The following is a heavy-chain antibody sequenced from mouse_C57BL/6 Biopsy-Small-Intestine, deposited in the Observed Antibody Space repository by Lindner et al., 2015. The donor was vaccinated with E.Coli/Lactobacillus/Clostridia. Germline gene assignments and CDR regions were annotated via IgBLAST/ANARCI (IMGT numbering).Heavy chain of an antibody. Sequence: VQLQESGGGLVQPKGSLKLSCAASGFSFNTYAMNWVRQAPGKGLEWVARIRSKSNKYATYYADSVKDRFTISRDDSESMLYLQMSNLKTEDTAMYYCVRGTGNYFDYWGQGTTLTVSS. CDR2: IRSKSNKYAT. CDR1: GFSFNTYA. J-gene: IGHJ2*01. CDR3: VRGTGNYFDY. D-gene: IGHD3-1*01. V-gene: IGHV10-1*01.